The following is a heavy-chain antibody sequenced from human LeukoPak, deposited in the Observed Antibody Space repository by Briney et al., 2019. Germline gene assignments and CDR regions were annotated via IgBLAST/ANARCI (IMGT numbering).Heavy chain of an antibody. D-gene: IGHD2-15*01. Sequence: ASVKVSCKASGYTFTSYVIHWVRQAPGERREGMGGINAGNGNTKYTPESQARVTITRDTYASTVHMDLRSLSSGDMAVYYCARARYETRIWPKSRYDYYHYMDVWGKGTTVTVSS. CDR3: ARARYETRIWPKSRYDYYHYMDV. V-gene: IGHV1-3*03. J-gene: IGHJ6*03. CDR2: INAGNGNT. CDR1: GYTFTSYV.